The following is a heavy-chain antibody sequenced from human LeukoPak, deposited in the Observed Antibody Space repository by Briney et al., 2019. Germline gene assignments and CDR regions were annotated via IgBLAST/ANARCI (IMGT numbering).Heavy chain of an antibody. D-gene: IGHD4-17*01. Sequence: PGGSLGLSCAASGFTFSRHWMSWVRQAPGKGLEWVANIKQDATDKYYVDPVKGRFTISRDNAKNLLYLQMNSLRAEDTAVYYCARERYGRDAFDIWGQGTMVTVSS. J-gene: IGHJ3*02. V-gene: IGHV3-7*03. CDR3: ARERYGRDAFDI. CDR2: IKQDATDK. CDR1: GFTFSRHW.